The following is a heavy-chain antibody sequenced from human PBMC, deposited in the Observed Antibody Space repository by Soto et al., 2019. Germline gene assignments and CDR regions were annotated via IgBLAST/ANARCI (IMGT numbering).Heavy chain of an antibody. CDR1: GDSVSSNSAA. CDR3: ARDMGIVVVPASYYGMDV. CDR2: TYYRSKWYN. Sequence: SQTLSLTCAISGDSVSSNSAAWNWIRQSPSRGLEWLGRTYYRSKWYNDYAVSVKSRITIKPDTSKNQFSLQLNSVTPEDTAVYYCARDMGIVVVPASYYGMDVWGQGTTVTVSS. D-gene: IGHD2-2*03. J-gene: IGHJ6*02. V-gene: IGHV6-1*01.